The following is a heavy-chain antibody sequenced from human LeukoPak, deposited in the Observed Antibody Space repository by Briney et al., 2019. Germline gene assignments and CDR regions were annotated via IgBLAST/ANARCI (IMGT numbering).Heavy chain of an antibody. CDR2: IYPRDSNT. Sequence: KAGESLKISCKGSGYGSGYSFTSHWIAWVRQMPGKGLEWMGIIYPRDSNTIYSPSFQGQVTISVDTSINTAYLQWISLKASDTAMYYCARHPSGWPFGYWGQGTLVTVSS. CDR1: GYSFTSHW. V-gene: IGHV5-51*01. J-gene: IGHJ4*02. CDR3: ARHPSGWPFGY. D-gene: IGHD6-19*01.